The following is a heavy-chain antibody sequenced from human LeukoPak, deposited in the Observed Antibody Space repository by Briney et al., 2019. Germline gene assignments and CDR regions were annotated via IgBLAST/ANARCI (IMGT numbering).Heavy chain of an antibody. CDR1: GYTFTSYD. CDR3: ARGVPAAADLYYYMDV. D-gene: IGHD6-13*01. V-gene: IGHV1-8*03. J-gene: IGHJ6*03. Sequence: ASVKVSCKASGYTFTSYDINWVRQATGQGLEWMGGMNPNSGNTGYAQKFQGRVTITRNTSISTAYMELSSLRSEDTAVYYCARGVPAAADLYYYMDVWGKGTTVTVSS. CDR2: MNPNSGNT.